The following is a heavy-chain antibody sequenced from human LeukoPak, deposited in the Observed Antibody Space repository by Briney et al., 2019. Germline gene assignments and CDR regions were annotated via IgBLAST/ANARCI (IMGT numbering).Heavy chain of an antibody. V-gene: IGHV3-11*01. CDR1: GFTFSDYY. CDR2: ISSSGSTI. D-gene: IGHD3-3*01. J-gene: IGHJ4*02. Sequence: GGSLRLSCAASGFTFSDYYMSWIRQAPGKGLEWVSYISSSGSTIYYADSVKGRFTISRDNAKNSLYLQMNSLRAEDTAVYYCARASAGYYDFWSGYQYLDYWGQGTLVTVSS. CDR3: ARASAGYYDFWSGYQYLDY.